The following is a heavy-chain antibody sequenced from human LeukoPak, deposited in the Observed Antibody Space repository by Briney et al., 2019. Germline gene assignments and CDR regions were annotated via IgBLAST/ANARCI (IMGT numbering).Heavy chain of an antibody. CDR3: ARGLHITLSGWHFDL. D-gene: IGHD1-14*01. CDR1: GFTISNYN. Sequence: AGSLRLSCAASGFTISNYNMNWVRQAPGKGLEWISYISGTSSTISYADSVKGRFTISRDNAKNSLYLQMHSLRAEDTAVYYCARGLHITLSGWHFDLWGRGALVTVSS. J-gene: IGHJ2*01. CDR2: ISGTSSTI. V-gene: IGHV3-48*04.